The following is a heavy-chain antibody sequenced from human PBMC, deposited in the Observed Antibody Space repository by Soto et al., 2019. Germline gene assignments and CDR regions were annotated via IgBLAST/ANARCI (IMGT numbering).Heavy chain of an antibody. J-gene: IGHJ6*04. CDR1: GYTFTSYA. D-gene: IGHD3-3*01. CDR3: ARVFYDFWSGHPMDV. V-gene: IGHV1-3*01. Sequence: QVPLVQSGAEVKKPGASVKVSCKASGYTFTSYAMHWVRQAPGQRLEWMGWINAGNGNTKYSQKFQGRVTITRDTSASTAYMELSSLRSEDTAVYYCARVFYDFWSGHPMDVWGKGTTVTVSS. CDR2: INAGNGNT.